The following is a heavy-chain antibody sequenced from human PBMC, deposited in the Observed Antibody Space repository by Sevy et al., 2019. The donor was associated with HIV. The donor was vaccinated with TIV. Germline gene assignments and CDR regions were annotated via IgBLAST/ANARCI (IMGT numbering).Heavy chain of an antibody. CDR2: ISSSGGGT. D-gene: IGHD3-3*01. Sequence: GGSLRLSCSASGFTFSGSALHWVRQAPGKGLEYVSVISSSGGGTYYAESVKGRFTISRDNSKNTLYLQMRSLRTEDTAVYYCVKDSIFYDSSSGYRPFYYYGMDVWGQGTSVTVSS. CDR3: VKDSIFYDSSSGYRPFYYYGMDV. CDR1: GFTFSGSA. J-gene: IGHJ6*02. V-gene: IGHV3-64D*09.